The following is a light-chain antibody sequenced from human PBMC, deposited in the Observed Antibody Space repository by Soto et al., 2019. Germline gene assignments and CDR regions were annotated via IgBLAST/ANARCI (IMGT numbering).Light chain of an antibody. CDR1: QSVSSD. Sequence: EIVMTQSPATLSVSPGERATLSCRASQSVSSDLAWYQQKPGQAPRLLIHGASTRATGIPARFSGSGSGTEFTLTISSLRSEDFAVYSCQQYNNWPWTFGLGTKVEIK. CDR2: GAS. V-gene: IGKV3-15*01. J-gene: IGKJ1*01. CDR3: QQYNNWPWT.